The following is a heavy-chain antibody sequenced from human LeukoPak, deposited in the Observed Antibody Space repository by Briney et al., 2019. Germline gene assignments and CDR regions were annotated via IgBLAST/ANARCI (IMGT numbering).Heavy chain of an antibody. CDR2: ISSSSSYI. D-gene: IGHD6-25*01. Sequence: GGSLRLSCAASGFTFSSYSMNWVRQAPGKGLEWVSSISSSSSYIYYADSLKGRFTISRDNAKNSLYLQMNSLRAEDTAVYYCARRTYSRAQNWFDPWGQGTLVTVSS. CDR3: ARRTYSRAQNWFDP. CDR1: GFTFSSYS. V-gene: IGHV3-21*01. J-gene: IGHJ5*02.